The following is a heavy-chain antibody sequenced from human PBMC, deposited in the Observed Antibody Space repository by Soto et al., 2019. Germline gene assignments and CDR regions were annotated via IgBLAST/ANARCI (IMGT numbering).Heavy chain of an antibody. CDR2: IFSGGVTT. V-gene: IGHV3-23*05. J-gene: IGHJ5*02. Sequence: PGGSLRLSCSASGFTVSTYTMGWVLLAPWKGLEWVSTIFSGGVTTKYADSVTGRFSISRDNSKNTLYLQMNRLRAEDTAVYYCAKCGKGSYCSGSSCPVGPWGQGTLVTVSS. CDR1: GFTVSTYT. CDR3: AKCGKGSYCSGSSCPVGP. D-gene: IGHD2-15*01.